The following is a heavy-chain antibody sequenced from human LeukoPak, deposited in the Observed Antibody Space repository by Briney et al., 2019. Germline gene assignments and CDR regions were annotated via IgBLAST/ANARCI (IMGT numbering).Heavy chain of an antibody. J-gene: IGHJ4*02. Sequence: SETLSLTCTVSGVSVSNSNFYWGWIRRPPGKGPEFIGSMHYSGSTYYNPSLKSRVAVFVDTSKNQFSLNLRFVTDADTAVYYCARGVYCSGASCYWDWGQGTLVTVSS. CDR2: MHYSGST. V-gene: IGHV4-39*02. D-gene: IGHD2-2*01. CDR1: GVSVSNSNFY. CDR3: ARGVYCSGASCYWD.